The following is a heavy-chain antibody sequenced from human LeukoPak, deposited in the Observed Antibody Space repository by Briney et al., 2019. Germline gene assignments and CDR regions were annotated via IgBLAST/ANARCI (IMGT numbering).Heavy chain of an antibody. V-gene: IGHV4-39*01. CDR3: ARHAPYCANGVCYPHFEY. CDR1: GGSISGSTCY. CDR2: IYYTGST. J-gene: IGHJ4*02. D-gene: IGHD2-8*01. Sequence: PSETLSLTCTVSGGSISGSTCYWGWIRQPPGKGLEWLGSIYYTGSTYYNPSLESRVTVSVDTSKNQFSLKLSSVTAADTAVYYCARHAPYCANGVCYPHFEYWGQGTLVTVSS.